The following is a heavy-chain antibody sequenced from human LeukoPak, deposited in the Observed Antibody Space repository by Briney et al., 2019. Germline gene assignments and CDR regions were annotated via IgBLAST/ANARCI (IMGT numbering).Heavy chain of an antibody. V-gene: IGHV4-61*02. Sequence: PSQTLSLTCTVSGGSNSSGSYYWSWIRQPAGKGLEWIGRIYTSGSTNYNPSLKSRVTISVDTSKNQFSLKLSSVTAADTAVYYCARAPPGAGDFYWYFDLWGRGTLVTVSS. J-gene: IGHJ2*01. D-gene: IGHD4-17*01. CDR3: ARAPPGAGDFYWYFDL. CDR1: GGSNSSGSYY. CDR2: IYTSGST.